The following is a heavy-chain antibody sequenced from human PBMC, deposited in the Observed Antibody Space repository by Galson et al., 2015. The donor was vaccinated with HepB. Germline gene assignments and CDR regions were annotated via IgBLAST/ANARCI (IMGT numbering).Heavy chain of an antibody. CDR2: IWYDGSNK. J-gene: IGHJ4*02. CDR3: AREAPYYDFWSGYCDY. Sequence: SLRLSCAASGFTFSSYGMHWVRQAPGEGLEWVAVIWYDGSNKYYADSVKGRFTISRDNSKNTLYLQMNSLRAEDTAVYYCAREAPYYDFWSGYCDYWGQGTLVTVSS. D-gene: IGHD3-3*01. CDR1: GFTFSSYG. V-gene: IGHV3-33*01.